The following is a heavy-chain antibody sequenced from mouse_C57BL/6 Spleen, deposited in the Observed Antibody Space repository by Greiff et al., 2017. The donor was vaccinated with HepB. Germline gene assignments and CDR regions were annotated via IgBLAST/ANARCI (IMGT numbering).Heavy chain of an antibody. Sequence: QVQLQQPGAELVRPGSSVKLSCKASGYTFTSYWMEWVKQRPGQGLEWIGNIYPSDSETHYNQKFKDKATLTVDKSSSTAYMQLSSLTSEDSAVYYCARVNYDAMDYWGQGTSVTVSS. CDR3: ARVNYDAMDY. V-gene: IGHV1-61*01. CDR2: IYPSDSET. J-gene: IGHJ4*01. CDR1: GYTFTSYW.